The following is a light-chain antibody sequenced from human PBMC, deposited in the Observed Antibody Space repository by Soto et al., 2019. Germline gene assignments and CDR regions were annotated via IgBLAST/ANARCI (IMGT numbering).Light chain of an antibody. Sequence: EIVMTQSPATLSVSPGERATLSCRASQSVSSNLAWYQQKPGQAPRLLIYGTYIRATGIPARFSGSGSGTEFTLPISSLQSEDFAVYYCQQHTNWPPLPFGGGTKLQI. CDR2: GTY. CDR3: QQHTNWPPLP. V-gene: IGKV3D-15*01. J-gene: IGKJ4*01. CDR1: QSVSSN.